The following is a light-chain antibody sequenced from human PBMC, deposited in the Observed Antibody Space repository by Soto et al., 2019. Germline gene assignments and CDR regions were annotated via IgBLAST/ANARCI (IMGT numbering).Light chain of an antibody. CDR1: SSDVGGYDY. Sequence: QSALTQPASVSGSPGQSITISCTGTSSDVGGYDYVSWYQQHPGKAPKLVIYDVNNRPSGVSNRFPGSKSDNTASLTISGLQAEDEADYYCKSYTSRSTPWVFGGGTKLTVL. V-gene: IGLV2-14*01. CDR3: KSYTSRSTPWV. J-gene: IGLJ3*02. CDR2: DVN.